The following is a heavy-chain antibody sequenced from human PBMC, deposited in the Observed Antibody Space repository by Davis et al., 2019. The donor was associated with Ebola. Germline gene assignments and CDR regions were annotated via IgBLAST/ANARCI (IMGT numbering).Heavy chain of an antibody. CDR1: GFTLNKYG. V-gene: IGHV1-2*06. J-gene: IGHJ4*02. Sequence: GESLKISCAASGFTLNKYGMHWVRQAPGQGLEWMGRINPNSGGTNYAQKFQGRVTMTRDTSISTAYMELSRLRSDDTAVYYCASGDGYNYPDYWGQGTLVTVSS. CDR3: ASGDGYNYPDY. CDR2: INPNSGGT. D-gene: IGHD5-24*01.